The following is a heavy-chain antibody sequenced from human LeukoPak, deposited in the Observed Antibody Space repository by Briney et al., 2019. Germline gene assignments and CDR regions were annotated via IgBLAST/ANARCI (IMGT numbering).Heavy chain of an antibody. CDR3: ARGGIAGRPVYYYYMDV. J-gene: IGHJ6*03. D-gene: IGHD6-6*01. CDR1: GFTFSSYT. Sequence: PGGSLRLSCAASGFTFSSYTIHWGRQAPGKGLEWVSSISAVSTYIYYADSVKGRFTISRDNVEKAAYLELSGLTAHDTAIYYCARGGIAGRPVYYYYMDVWGKGTTVTVSS. V-gene: IGHV3-21*01. CDR2: ISAVSTYI.